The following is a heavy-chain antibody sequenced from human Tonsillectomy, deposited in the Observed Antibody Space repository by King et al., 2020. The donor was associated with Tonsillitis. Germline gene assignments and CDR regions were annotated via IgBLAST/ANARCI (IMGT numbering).Heavy chain of an antibody. CDR2: INSGSSTI. J-gene: IGHJ4*02. CDR3: AXXPXXSDSXXKLXXY. V-gene: IGHV3-48*04. Sequence: VQLVESGGGLVQPGGSLRLSCAASGFTFSSYGMNWVRQAPGKGLEWVSYINSGSSTIYYADSVKGRFTISRDNARNSLYLQMNSLRAEDTAVYYCAXXPXXSDSXXKLXXYWGXXTLVTVS. D-gene: IGHD3-22*01. CDR1: GFTFSSYG.